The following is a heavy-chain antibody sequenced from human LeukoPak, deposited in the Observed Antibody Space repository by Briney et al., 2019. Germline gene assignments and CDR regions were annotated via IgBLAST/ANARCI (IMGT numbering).Heavy chain of an antibody. Sequence: GGSLKLSCAASGFTFSSYGMHWVSQAPGKGLEWVAVISYDGSNKYYADSVKGRFTISRDNSKNALCLQMNSLRAEDTAVYYCAKGAPSYGDYYFDYWGQGTLVTVSS. V-gene: IGHV3-30*18. J-gene: IGHJ4*02. D-gene: IGHD4-17*01. CDR3: AKGAPSYGDYYFDY. CDR1: GFTFSSYG. CDR2: ISYDGSNK.